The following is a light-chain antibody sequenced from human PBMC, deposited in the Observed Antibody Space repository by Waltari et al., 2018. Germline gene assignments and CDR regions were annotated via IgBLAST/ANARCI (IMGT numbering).Light chain of an antibody. V-gene: IGLV3-1*01. J-gene: IGLJ2*01. CDR2: QDS. CDR1: NLGDKY. Sequence: SYELTQPPSVSVSPGQTASITCSGDNLGDKYACWNQQKPGQSTVLVIYQDSKRPSGIPERFSGSNSGNTATLTISGTQAMDEADYYCQAWDSSTAVFGGGTKLTVL. CDR3: QAWDSSTAV.